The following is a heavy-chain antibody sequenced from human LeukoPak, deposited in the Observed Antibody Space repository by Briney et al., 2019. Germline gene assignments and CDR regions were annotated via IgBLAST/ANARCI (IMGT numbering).Heavy chain of an antibody. J-gene: IGHJ4*02. CDR1: GGSISSYY. CDR2: IYYSGST. CDR3: ARGVVVITPRD. D-gene: IGHD3-22*01. V-gene: IGHV4-59*08. Sequence: SETLSLTCTVSGGSISSYYWSWIRQPPGKGLEWIGYIYYSGSTNYNPSLKSRVTISVDTSKNQFSLKLSSVTAADTAVYYCARGVVVITPRDWGQGTLVTVSS.